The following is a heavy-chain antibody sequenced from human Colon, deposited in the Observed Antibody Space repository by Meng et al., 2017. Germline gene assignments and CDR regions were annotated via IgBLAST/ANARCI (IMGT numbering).Heavy chain of an antibody. D-gene: IGHD5-12*01. Sequence: GESLKISCADSGFTFSSHWMHWVRQAPGKGLEWVSRISSDGSTTGYADSVKGRFTISRDNAKNTLYLHVNSLRDEDTAVYYCTKDFDSGYGLWGQGTLVTVSS. J-gene: IGHJ4*02. CDR2: ISSDGSTT. V-gene: IGHV3-74*01. CDR1: GFTFSSHW. CDR3: TKDFDSGYGL.